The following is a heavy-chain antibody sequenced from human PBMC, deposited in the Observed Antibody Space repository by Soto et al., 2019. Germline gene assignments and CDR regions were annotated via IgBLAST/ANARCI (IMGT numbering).Heavy chain of an antibody. CDR2: IRSKAYGGTT. CDR1: GFTFGDYA. Sequence: AGGSLRLSCTASGFTFGDYAMSWLRQAPGKGLEWVGFIRSKAYGGTTEYAASVKGRFTISRDDSKSLAYLQMNSLKTEDTAVYYCARDPPVSGTTHYFDYWGQGTQVTVSS. V-gene: IGHV3-49*03. CDR3: ARDPPVSGTTHYFDY. J-gene: IGHJ4*02. D-gene: IGHD1-7*01.